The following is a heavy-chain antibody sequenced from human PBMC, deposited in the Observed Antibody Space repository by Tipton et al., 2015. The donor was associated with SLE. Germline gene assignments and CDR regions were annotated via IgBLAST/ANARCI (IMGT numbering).Heavy chain of an antibody. J-gene: IGHJ4*02. Sequence: TLSLTCTVSGGSISSGSYYWSWIRQPAGKGLEWIGRIYIGGSTSFDPSLKSRVTMSVDTSKNQFSLKLSSVTAADTAVYFCARADRGNCRNSDCYIFDYWGQGTPVTVSS. D-gene: IGHD2-21*01. CDR3: ARADRGNCRNSDCYIFDY. V-gene: IGHV4-61*02. CDR2: IYIGGST. CDR1: GGSISSGSYY.